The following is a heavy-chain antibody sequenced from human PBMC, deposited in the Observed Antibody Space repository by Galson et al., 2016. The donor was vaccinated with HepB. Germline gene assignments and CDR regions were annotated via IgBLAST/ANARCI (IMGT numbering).Heavy chain of an antibody. J-gene: IGHJ5*02. CDR1: GDSVSRPGAS. D-gene: IGHD4-23*01. Sequence: CAISGDSVSRPGASWNWIRQSPSRGLEWLGRTFFRSKWYHNYAPSMKSRITLHPDTSKGQGSLVMRSVTPEDTAVYYGARGGAYGGTPSNWFDLWGQGTLVTVSS. CDR3: ARGGAYGGTPSNWFDL. CDR2: TFFRSKWYH. V-gene: IGHV6-1*01.